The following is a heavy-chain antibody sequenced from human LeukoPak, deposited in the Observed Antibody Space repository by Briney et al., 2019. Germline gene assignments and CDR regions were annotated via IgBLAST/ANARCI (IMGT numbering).Heavy chain of an antibody. Sequence: PGGSLRLSCAASGFTFSDYTMHWVRLAPGKRLEYVSAITANGGSKYHADSVRARFTVSRDNSKNTLYLQMGSLRAEDTALYYCARGPSYSFYMDVWGKGTAVTVSS. V-gene: IGHV3-64*02. CDR2: ITANGGSK. J-gene: IGHJ6*03. CDR1: GFTFSDYT. CDR3: ARGPSYSFYMDV.